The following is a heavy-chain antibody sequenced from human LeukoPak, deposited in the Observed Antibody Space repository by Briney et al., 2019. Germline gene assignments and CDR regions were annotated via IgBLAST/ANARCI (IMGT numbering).Heavy chain of an antibody. Sequence: SVKVSCKASGGTFSSYAISWVRQALGQGLDWMGGIIPISGTADYAQKFQGRVTITTDESTSTAYMELSSLRSEGTAVYDCARDSSSSHYYYYMDVWRKGTTVSVSS. D-gene: IGHD6-6*01. CDR2: IIPISGTA. J-gene: IGHJ6*03. CDR3: ARDSSSSHYYYYMDV. V-gene: IGHV1-69*05. CDR1: GGTFSSYA.